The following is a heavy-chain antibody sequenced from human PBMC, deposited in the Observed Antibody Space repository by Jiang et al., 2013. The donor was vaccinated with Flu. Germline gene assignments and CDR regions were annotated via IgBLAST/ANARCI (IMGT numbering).Heavy chain of an antibody. V-gene: IGHV1-2*02. D-gene: IGHD3-3*01. CDR2: INPNSGGT. CDR3: ARDGGNYDFWSGYYASGWFDP. Sequence: GYTFTGYYMHWVRQAPGQGLEWMGWINPNSGGTNYAQKFQGRVTMTRDTSISTAYMGLSRLRSDDTAVYYCARDGGNYDFWSGYYASGWFDPWGQGTLVTVSS. J-gene: IGHJ5*02. CDR1: GYTFTGYY.